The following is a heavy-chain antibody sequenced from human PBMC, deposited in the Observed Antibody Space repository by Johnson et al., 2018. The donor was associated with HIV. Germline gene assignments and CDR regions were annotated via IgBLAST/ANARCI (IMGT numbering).Heavy chain of an antibody. CDR3: AKGRGYDYDALDF. J-gene: IGHJ3*01. Sequence: VHLVESGGGLVQPGGSLRLSCAASGFTVSSNYMSWVRQAPGKGLEWVSAISGTGGTTYYADSVRGRFSISRDKSKDTLYLQMSSLRAEDTAVYYCAKGRGYDYDALDFWGQGTMVTVSS. CDR1: GFTVSSNY. D-gene: IGHD5-12*01. CDR2: ISGTGGTT. V-gene: IGHV3-23*04.